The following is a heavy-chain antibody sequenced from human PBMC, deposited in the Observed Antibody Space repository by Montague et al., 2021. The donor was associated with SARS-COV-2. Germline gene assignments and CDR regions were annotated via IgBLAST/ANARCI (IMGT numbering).Heavy chain of an antibody. V-gene: IGHV4-59*01. CDR2: IYYSGST. CDR3: ARGIWYAN. D-gene: IGHD6-13*01. J-gene: IGHJ4*02. CDR1: GGSISPYY. Sequence: SETLSLTCTVSGGSISPYYWNWIRQSPGKGLEWIGDIYYSGSTTXNPSLASRVTISVDTSKNQFSLRLSSVTAADTAVYYCARGIWYANWGQGILVTVSS.